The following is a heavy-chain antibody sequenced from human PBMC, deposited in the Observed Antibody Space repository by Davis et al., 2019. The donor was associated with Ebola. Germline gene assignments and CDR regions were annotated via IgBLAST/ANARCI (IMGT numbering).Heavy chain of an antibody. Sequence: ASVKVSCKASGYRFSTFYMHWVRQVTGQGLEWMGVINPSGGTTTFAQKFGGRVTMTGDTSTITVYMEMSSLSYEDTAIYYCAMSDSSGDGVDIWGQGTMVTVSS. CDR2: INPSGGTT. J-gene: IGHJ3*02. V-gene: IGHV1-46*01. D-gene: IGHD3-22*01. CDR3: AMSDSSGDGVDI. CDR1: GYRFSTFY.